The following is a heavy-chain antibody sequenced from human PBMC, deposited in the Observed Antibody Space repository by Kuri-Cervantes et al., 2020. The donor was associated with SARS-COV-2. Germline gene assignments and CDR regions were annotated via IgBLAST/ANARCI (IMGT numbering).Heavy chain of an antibody. CDR2: ISSSGSTI. V-gene: IGHV3-11*04. CDR3: ARAYDSSGYPSFDY. J-gene: IGHJ4*02. Sequence: GGSLRLSCAASGFTFSDYYMSWIRQAPGKGLEWVSYISSSGSTIYYADSVKGRFTISRDNAKNSLYLQMNSLKAEDTAVYYCARAYDSSGYPSFDYWGQGTLVTVSS. CDR1: GFTFSDYY. D-gene: IGHD3-22*01.